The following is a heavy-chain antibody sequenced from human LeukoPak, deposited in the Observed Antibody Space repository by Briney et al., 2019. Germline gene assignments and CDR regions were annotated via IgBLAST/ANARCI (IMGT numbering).Heavy chain of an antibody. V-gene: IGHV3-23*01. CDR3: ASPDTPRAVSHSGDWYYFDY. CDR1: GFTFNTFA. J-gene: IGHJ4*02. Sequence: PGGSLRLSCAASGFTFNTFAMSWVRQAPGKGLEWVSVISASGDTTYYADSVKGRFTISRDNFKITLFLQMNSLRDEDTAVYFCASPDTPRAVSHSGDWYYFDYWGQGTLATVSS. CDR2: ISASGDTT. D-gene: IGHD3-9*01.